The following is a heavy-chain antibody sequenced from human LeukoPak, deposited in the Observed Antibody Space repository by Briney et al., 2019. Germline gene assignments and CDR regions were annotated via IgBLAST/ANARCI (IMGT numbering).Heavy chain of an antibody. CDR1: GLTSDDYG. CDR3: TREKHSYSSGWYNFGY. J-gene: IGHJ4*02. Sequence: GGSLSLSCAASGLTSDDYGMSWVRQAPGKVLGWVSSITWNGGTTNYADSGTGRCTISRNNAKNSLYLQMNSLRAEQPALYYCTREKHSYSSGWYNFGYWGQGTLVAVSS. CDR2: ITWNGGTT. D-gene: IGHD6-19*01. V-gene: IGHV3-20*04.